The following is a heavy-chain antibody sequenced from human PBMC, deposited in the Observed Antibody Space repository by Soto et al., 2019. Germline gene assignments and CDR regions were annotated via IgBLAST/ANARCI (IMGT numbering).Heavy chain of an antibody. Sequence: SETLSLTCTVSGGSISRYYRSWIRQPPGKGLEWIGHIYDSGTANYNPSLKSRVTISVDTSQNQFSLNLSSVTAADTAMYYCYGSEGNWGQGTLVTGSS. J-gene: IGHJ1*01. V-gene: IGHV4-59*01. CDR3: YGSEGN. CDR2: IYDSGTA. D-gene: IGHD3-10*01. CDR1: GGSISRYY.